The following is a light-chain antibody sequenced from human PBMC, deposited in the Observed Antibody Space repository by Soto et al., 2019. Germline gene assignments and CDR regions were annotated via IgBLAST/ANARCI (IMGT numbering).Light chain of an antibody. CDR1: QSISSTY. CDR3: QQYASAGGLT. V-gene: IGKV3-20*01. CDR2: GAS. Sequence: EIVLTQSPGTLSLSPGERATLSCRTSQSISSTYLAWYQQRPGQAPRLLIYGASNRAAGIPDRFSGDGSATDFTLTISRVEPEDFVVYSGQQYASAGGLTFGPGTKLDLK. J-gene: IGKJ3*01.